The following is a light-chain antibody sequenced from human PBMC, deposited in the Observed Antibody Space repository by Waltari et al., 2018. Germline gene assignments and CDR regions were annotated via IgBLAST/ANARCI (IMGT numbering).Light chain of an antibody. CDR3: QQYNSYSST. CDR1: RGVSTW. Sequence: DIQMTQSPSTLSASVGDRVPITCRASRGVSTWLAWYQQKPGKAPKVLISKASVLESGVPSRFSGSGSDTEFTLTITSLQPDDSATYYCQQYNSYSSTFGQGTKLEIK. CDR2: KAS. V-gene: IGKV1-5*03. J-gene: IGKJ2*01.